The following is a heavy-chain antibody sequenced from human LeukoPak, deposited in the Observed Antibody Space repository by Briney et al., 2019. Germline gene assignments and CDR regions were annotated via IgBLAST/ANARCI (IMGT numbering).Heavy chain of an antibody. CDR2: INPNSGGT. CDR1: GYTFTGYL. CDR3: AGGGYSYDSGLNWFDP. Sequence: AASVKVSCKASGYTFTGYLMHWVRQAPGQGLEWMGWINPNSGGTNYAQKFQGRVTMTRDTSISTACMELSRLRSDDTAVYYCAGGGYSYDSGLNWFDPWGQGTLVTVSS. D-gene: IGHD5-18*01. V-gene: IGHV1-2*02. J-gene: IGHJ5*02.